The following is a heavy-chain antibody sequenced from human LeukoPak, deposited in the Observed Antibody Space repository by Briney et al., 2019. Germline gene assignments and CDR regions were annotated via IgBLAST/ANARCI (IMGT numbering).Heavy chain of an antibody. CDR3: ARSHYYDSSGYYPYWYFDL. V-gene: IGHV4-30-2*01. Sequence: SETLSLTCTVSVGSVSSDSYSWRWIRQRPGKGLEWIGYIYHSGSTYYNPSLKSRVTISVDRSKNQFSLKLSSVTAADTAVYYCARSHYYDSSGYYPYWYFDLWGRGTLVTVSS. CDR1: VGSVSSDSYS. CDR2: IYHSGST. D-gene: IGHD3-22*01. J-gene: IGHJ2*01.